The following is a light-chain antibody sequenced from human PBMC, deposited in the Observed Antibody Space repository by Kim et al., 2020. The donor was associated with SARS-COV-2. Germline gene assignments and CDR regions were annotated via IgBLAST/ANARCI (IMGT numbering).Light chain of an antibody. V-gene: IGLV3-21*04. CDR1: NIGGKS. CDR3: QVWDSSSDHPRV. Sequence: PGKTARITCGGNNIGGKSVHGYQQKPGQAPVLVIYYDSDRPSGIPERFSGSNSGNTATLTISRVEAGDEADYYCQVWDSSSDHPRVFGGGTQLTVL. CDR2: YDS. J-gene: IGLJ2*01.